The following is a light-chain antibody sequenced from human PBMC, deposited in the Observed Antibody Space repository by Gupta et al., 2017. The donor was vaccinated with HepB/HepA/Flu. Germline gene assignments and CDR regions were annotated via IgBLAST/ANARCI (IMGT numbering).Light chain of an antibody. CDR3: QQFKSFPLT. CDR1: QGISSY. CDR2: SAS. V-gene: IGKV1-9*01. Sequence: DIQLTPSPSSLSSSVGDRVTITCRASQGISSYLAWFQQRPGKAPNLLIYSASTLQSGVPSRFSGSGSGTEFTLTISSLQPEDFASYYCQQFKSFPLTFGQGTRLEIK. J-gene: IGKJ5*01.